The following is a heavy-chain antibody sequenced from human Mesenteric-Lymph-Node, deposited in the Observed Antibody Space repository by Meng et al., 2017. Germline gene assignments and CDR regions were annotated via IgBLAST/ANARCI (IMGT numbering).Heavy chain of an antibody. D-gene: IGHD3-22*01. J-gene: IGHJ1*01. CDR2: IYYSGST. V-gene: IGHV4-31*02. Sequence: NGYIYYSGSTYYNPSLKSRVTISVDTSKNQFSLKLSSVTAADTAVYYCARDLDYYDSSGYYSTTPNLGHWGQGTLVTVSS. CDR3: ARDLDYYDSSGYYSTTPNLGH.